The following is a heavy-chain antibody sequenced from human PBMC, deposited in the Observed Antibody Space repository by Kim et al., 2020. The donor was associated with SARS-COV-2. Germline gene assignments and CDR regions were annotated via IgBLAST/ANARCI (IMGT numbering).Heavy chain of an antibody. D-gene: IGHD6-19*01. CDR2: ISSSSSYI. Sequence: GGSLRLSCAASGFTFSSYSMNWVRQAPGKGLEWVSSISSSSSYIFYADSVKGRFTISRDNAKNSLYLQMNSLRAEDTAVYYCARDPGSGWYKSPYYFDYWGQGTLVTVSS. CDR1: GFTFSSYS. J-gene: IGHJ4*02. CDR3: ARDPGSGWYKSPYYFDY. V-gene: IGHV3-21*01.